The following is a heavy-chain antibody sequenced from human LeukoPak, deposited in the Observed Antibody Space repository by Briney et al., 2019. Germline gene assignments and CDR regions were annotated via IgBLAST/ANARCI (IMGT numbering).Heavy chain of an antibody. D-gene: IGHD2-21*01. J-gene: IGHJ5*02. Sequence: ASVKVSCKASGYIFTGYYMHWVRQAPGQGLEWMGWINPNSGGTNYAQKFQGRVTMTRDTSISTAYMELSRLRSDDTAVYYCARGHIVVVKKRLGWFDPWGQGTLVTVSS. CDR2: INPNSGGT. CDR3: ARGHIVVVKKRLGWFDP. CDR1: GYIFTGYY. V-gene: IGHV1-2*02.